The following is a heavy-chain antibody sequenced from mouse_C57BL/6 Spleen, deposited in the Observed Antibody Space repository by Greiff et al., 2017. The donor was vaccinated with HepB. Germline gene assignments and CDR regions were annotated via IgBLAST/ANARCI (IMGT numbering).Heavy chain of an antibody. V-gene: IGHV1-50*01. CDR3: ARTGDDY. D-gene: IGHD4-1*01. J-gene: IGHJ2*01. CDR2: IDPSDSYT. Sequence: VQLQQSGAELVKPGASVKLSCKASGYTFTSYWMQWVKQRPGQGLEWIGEIDPSDSYTNYNQKFKGKATLTVDTSSSTAYMQLSSLTSEDSAVYYCARTGDDYWGQGTTLTVSS. CDR1: GYTFTSYW.